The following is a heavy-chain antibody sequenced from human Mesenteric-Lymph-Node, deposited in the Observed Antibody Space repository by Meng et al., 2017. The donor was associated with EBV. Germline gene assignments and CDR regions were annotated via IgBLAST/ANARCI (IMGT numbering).Heavy chain of an antibody. Sequence: QSAALGNSPGASLEFRCKPCGPTFINHDSDWWQQATNEGVEWMGWMNSNSGNTGYAQKFQGRVTMTRDTSTSTAYMELSSLTSEDTAVYYCARGSGAGGCDWFDPWGQGTLVTVSS. V-gene: IGHV1-8*01. D-gene: IGHD3-16*01. CDR1: GPTFINHD. J-gene: IGHJ5*02. CDR2: MNSNSGNT. CDR3: ARGSGAGGCDWFDP.